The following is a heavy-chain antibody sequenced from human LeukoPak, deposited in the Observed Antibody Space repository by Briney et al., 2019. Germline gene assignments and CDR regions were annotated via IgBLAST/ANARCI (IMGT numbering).Heavy chain of an antibody. CDR3: ARDQWLVTYYYYMDV. CDR2: INPNSGST. Sequence: ASVTVSCKASGYTFTGYYMHWVRQAPGQGLEWMGWINPNSGSTNYPQKFQGRVTMTRDTSISTAYMELSRLRSDDTAVYYCARDQWLVTYYYYMDVWGKGTTVTVSS. CDR1: GYTFTGYY. J-gene: IGHJ6*03. V-gene: IGHV1-2*02. D-gene: IGHD6-19*01.